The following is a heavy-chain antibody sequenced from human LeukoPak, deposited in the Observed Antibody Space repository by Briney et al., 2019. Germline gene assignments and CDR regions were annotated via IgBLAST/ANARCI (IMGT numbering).Heavy chain of an antibody. CDR2: IYDSGAT. V-gene: IGHV4-31*11. D-gene: IGHD1-14*01. CDR1: GGSISDGGYY. J-gene: IGHJ4*02. CDR3: ARGGDRRGFDY. Sequence: KPSETLSLTCAVPGGSISDGGYYWSWIRQHPGKGLEWIGYIYDSGATYYSPALQSRVAISVDTSDNNFSLKLRSLTAADTAVYYCARGGDRRGFDYWGQGTLVTVSS.